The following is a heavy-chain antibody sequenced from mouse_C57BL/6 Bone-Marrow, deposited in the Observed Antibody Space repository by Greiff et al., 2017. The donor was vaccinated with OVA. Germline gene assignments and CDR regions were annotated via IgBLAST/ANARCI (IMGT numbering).Heavy chain of an antibody. CDR2: IYPGNSDT. CDR3: SRGVRTVVHYGGYLDYWG. Sequence: EVQLQQSGTVLARPGASVRLSCKTSGYTFTSFWMHWVKQRPGQGLEWIGAIYPGNSDTSYNQQFKGKANLTAVTSASTDYLELISLTNEDSADYYCSRGVRTVVHYGGYLDYWGWGTGTTVT. V-gene: IGHV1-5*01. D-gene: IGHD1-1*01. CDR1: GYTFTSFW. J-gene: IGHJ1*03.